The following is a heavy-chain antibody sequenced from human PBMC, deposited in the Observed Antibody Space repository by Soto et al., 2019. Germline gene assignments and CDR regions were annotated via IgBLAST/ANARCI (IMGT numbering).Heavy chain of an antibody. CDR3: ARTGVWAHNSRGYYYCYYGMHV. J-gene: IGHJ6*02. D-gene: IGHD3-22*01. Sequence: SGPTLVNPTQTLTLTCTFSGFSLSTSGMCVSWIRQPPGKALEWLALIDWDDDKYYSTSLKTRLTISKDTSKNQVVLTMTNMDPVDTDTYYCARTGVWAHNSRGYYYCYYGMHVWGQGTTVPVYS. V-gene: IGHV2-70*01. CDR1: GFSLSTSGMC. CDR2: IDWDDDK.